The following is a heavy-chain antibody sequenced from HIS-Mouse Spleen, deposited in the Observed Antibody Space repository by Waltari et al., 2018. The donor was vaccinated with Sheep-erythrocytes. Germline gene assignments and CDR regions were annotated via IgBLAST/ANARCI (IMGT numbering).Heavy chain of an antibody. Sequence: EVQLVESGGGLVKPGGSLRLSCAASGFTFSSYSMNWFRKAPGKGLEWVSSISSSSSYIYYADSVKGRFTISRDNAKNSLYLQMNSLRAEDTAVYYCARDSTSDAFDIWGQGTMVTVSS. CDR3: ARDSTSDAFDI. J-gene: IGHJ3*02. D-gene: IGHD6-6*01. CDR2: ISSSSSYI. CDR1: GFTFSSYS. V-gene: IGHV3-21*01.